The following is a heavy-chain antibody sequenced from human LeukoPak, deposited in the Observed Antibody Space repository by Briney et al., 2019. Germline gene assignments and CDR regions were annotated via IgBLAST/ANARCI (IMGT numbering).Heavy chain of an antibody. CDR2: INHSGST. D-gene: IGHD5-18*01. V-gene: IGHV4-34*01. J-gene: IGHJ6*04. CDR3: ARGVYGYSYGYGMDV. CDR1: GGSFSGYY. Sequence: SETLSLTCAVYGGSFSGYYWSWIRPPPGKGLEWIGEINHSGSTNYNPSLKSRVTISVDTSKNQFSLKLSSVTAADTAVYYCARGVYGYSYGYGMDVWGKGTTVTVSS.